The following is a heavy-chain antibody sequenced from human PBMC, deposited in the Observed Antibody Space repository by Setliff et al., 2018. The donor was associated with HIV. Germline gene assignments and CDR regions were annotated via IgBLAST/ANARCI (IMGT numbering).Heavy chain of an antibody. CDR2: ITPTDDIT. D-gene: IGHD6-6*01. Sequence: ASVKVSCKASGFTLISYHMHWVRQAPGRGLEWMTMITPTDDITTYAQNFQGRVTMTRDTSTSTVYMELSRLISDDTAVYYCARGSLTNPYSSSFASSWFDPWGQGTLVTVSS. CDR3: ARGSLTNPYSSSFASSWFDP. J-gene: IGHJ5*02. CDR1: GFTLISYH. V-gene: IGHV1-46*01.